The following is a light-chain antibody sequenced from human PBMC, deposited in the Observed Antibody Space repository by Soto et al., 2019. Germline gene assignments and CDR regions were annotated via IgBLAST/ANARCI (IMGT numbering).Light chain of an antibody. CDR3: QCYGNSPPHT. V-gene: IGKV3-20*01. Sequence: EIVLTQSPGTLSLSPGEGASLSCRASQSVRNNYLAWYQQKPGQAPRLLIYGASNRATGIPDRFSGSGSGTDFTLTISRLESEDFAVYYCQCYGNSPPHTFGQGTRLEIK. J-gene: IGKJ2*01. CDR2: GAS. CDR1: QSVRNNY.